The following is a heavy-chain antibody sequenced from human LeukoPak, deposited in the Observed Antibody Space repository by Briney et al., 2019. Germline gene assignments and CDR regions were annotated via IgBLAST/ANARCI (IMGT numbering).Heavy chain of an antibody. CDR3: ARGARDGSVLYYYYGMDV. V-gene: IGHV1-18*01. J-gene: IGHJ6*02. Sequence: ASVKVSCKASGYTFTSYGISWVRQAPGQGLEWMGWVSAYNGNTNYAQKLQGRVTMTTDTSTSTAYMELRSLRSDDTAVYYCARGARDGSVLYYYYGMDVWGQGTTVTVSS. CDR2: VSAYNGNT. CDR1: GYTFTSYG. D-gene: IGHD3-10*01.